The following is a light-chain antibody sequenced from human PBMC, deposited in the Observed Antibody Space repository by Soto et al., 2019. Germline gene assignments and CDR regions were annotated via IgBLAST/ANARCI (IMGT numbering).Light chain of an antibody. V-gene: IGLV1-40*01. CDR2: GNS. CDR1: SSNIGAGYD. Sequence: QSALTQPPSVSGAPGQRVTISCTGSSSNIGAGYDVHWYQHLPGAVPKLLIFGNSNRPEGVTDRFSGSTSGTSASLAITGVQAEDEADYYCQSYDTSLNAVLFGGGTKLTVL. J-gene: IGLJ2*01. CDR3: QSYDTSLNAVL.